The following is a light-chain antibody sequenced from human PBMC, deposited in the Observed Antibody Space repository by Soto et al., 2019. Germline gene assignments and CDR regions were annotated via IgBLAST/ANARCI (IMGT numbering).Light chain of an antibody. CDR2: AAS. J-gene: IGKJ3*01. V-gene: IGKV1-27*01. CDR3: QNYDSAPFA. CDR1: RDIRIY. Sequence: DIQMTQSPSSLSASVGDRVTITCRASRDIRIYLAWYQQKPGKVTKLLISAASTLQSGVPSRFSGSVSGTAFTLTISGLQPEDVAPYYSQNYDSAPFAFGPETRGD.